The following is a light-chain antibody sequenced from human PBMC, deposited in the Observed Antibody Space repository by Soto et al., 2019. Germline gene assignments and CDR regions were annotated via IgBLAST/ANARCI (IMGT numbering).Light chain of an antibody. CDR3: QQSYSTPALT. CDR1: QTISSF. J-gene: IGKJ4*01. V-gene: IGKV1-5*03. CDR2: KAS. Sequence: DIQMTQSPSTLSGSVGDRFAVTCRASQTISSFLAWYQQKPGKAPKLLIYKASTLKSGVPSRFSGSGSGTEFTLTISSLQPDDFATYYCQQSYSTPALTFGGGTKVDI.